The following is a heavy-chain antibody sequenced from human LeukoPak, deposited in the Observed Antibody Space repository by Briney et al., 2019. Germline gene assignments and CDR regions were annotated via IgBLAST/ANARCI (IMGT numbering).Heavy chain of an antibody. CDR3: ASALTGYYNLDY. Sequence: SETLSLTCTVSGGSISSYYWSWIRQPPGKGLEWIGYIYYSGSTNYNPSLKSRVTISVDTSKNQFSLKLSSVTAADTAVYYCASALTGYYNLDYWGQGTLVTVSS. J-gene: IGHJ4*02. D-gene: IGHD3-9*01. CDR2: IYYSGST. V-gene: IGHV4-59*01. CDR1: GGSISSYY.